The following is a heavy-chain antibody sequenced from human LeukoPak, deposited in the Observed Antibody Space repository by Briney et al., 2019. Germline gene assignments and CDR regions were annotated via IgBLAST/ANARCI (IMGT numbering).Heavy chain of an antibody. CDR2: IYPGDPDT. Sequence: GESLKISCKGSGYSFTSYWIGWVRQMPGKGLEWMGIIYPGDPDTRYSPSFQGQVTISADKSISTAYLQWSSLKASDTAMYYCARSHIVATDAFDIWGQGTMVTVSS. D-gene: IGHD5-12*01. V-gene: IGHV5-51*01. J-gene: IGHJ3*02. CDR1: GYSFTSYW. CDR3: ARSHIVATDAFDI.